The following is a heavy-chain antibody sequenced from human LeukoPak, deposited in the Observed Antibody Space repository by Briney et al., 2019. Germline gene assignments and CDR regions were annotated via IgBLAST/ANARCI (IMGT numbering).Heavy chain of an antibody. Sequence: GGSLRLSCAASGFTFDTYAMHWVRQAPGKGLEWVSHISWDGGSTYYAASVKGRFTISRDNSKNSLYLQMNSLRAEDTALYYCAKDMGFGELVDYWGQGTLVTVSS. CDR1: GFTFDTYA. D-gene: IGHD3-10*01. V-gene: IGHV3-43D*03. J-gene: IGHJ4*02. CDR3: AKDMGFGELVDY. CDR2: ISWDGGST.